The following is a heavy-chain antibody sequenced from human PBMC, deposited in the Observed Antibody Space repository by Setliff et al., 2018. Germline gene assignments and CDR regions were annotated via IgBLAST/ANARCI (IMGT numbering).Heavy chain of an antibody. J-gene: IGHJ4*02. CDR2: IIPIFGTA. D-gene: IGHD1-1*01. CDR3: AREDYNYGSGSFDHDY. CDR1: GGTFSSYA. V-gene: IGHV1-69*05. Sequence: SVKVSCKASGGTFSSYAISWVRQAPGQGLEWMGGIIPIFGTANYAHKFQGRVTITTDESRSTAYMELSSLRSEDTAVYYCAREDYNYGSGSFDHDYWGQGTLVTVSS.